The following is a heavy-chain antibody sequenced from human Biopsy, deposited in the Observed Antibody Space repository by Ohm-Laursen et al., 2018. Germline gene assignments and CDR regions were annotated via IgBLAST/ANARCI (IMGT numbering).Heavy chain of an antibody. CDR3: RAVAGEAFDL. V-gene: IGHV3-23*01. Sequence: SLRLSCAASGFTFSNYAMSWVRQAPGKGLEWVSTITSSGGSTYFADSVKGRFTTSRDNSKNRLYLQMNSLRGEDTAVYYCRAVAGEAFDLWGKGTMVTVSS. CDR2: ITSSGGST. J-gene: IGHJ3*01. D-gene: IGHD6-19*01. CDR1: GFTFSNYA.